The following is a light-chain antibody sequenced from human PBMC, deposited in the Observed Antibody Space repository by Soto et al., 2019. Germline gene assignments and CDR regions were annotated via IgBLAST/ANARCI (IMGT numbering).Light chain of an antibody. Sequence: QSVLTQPASVSGSPGQSITISCTGTSSDVGGSEFVSWYQQHPGKASILMIYHVTNRPSGVSNRFSGSKSANTASLTISWLQAEDEADYYCSSYKSSSTYVFGTGTKVTV. CDR2: HVT. CDR1: SSDVGGSEF. V-gene: IGLV2-14*03. J-gene: IGLJ1*01. CDR3: SSYKSSSTYV.